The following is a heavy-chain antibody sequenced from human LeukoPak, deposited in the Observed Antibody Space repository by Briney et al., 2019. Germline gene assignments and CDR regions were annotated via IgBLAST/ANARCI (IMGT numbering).Heavy chain of an antibody. CDR1: GLTFDDYT. CDR3: EKADGTDYFYMDV. Sequence: GGSLRLSCAASGLTFDDYTMHWVRQAPGKGLEWVSLISWDGGSTYYADSVKGRFTISRDNTKNSLYLQMNSLRTEDTALYYCEKADGTDYFYMDVWGKGTTVTISS. CDR2: ISWDGGST. J-gene: IGHJ6*03. V-gene: IGHV3-43*01.